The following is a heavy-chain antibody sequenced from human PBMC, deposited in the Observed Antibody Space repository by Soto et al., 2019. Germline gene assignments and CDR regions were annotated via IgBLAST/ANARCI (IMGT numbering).Heavy chain of an antibody. Sequence: QVPLVESGGGVVQPGRSLRLSCAASGFTFSTYAMHWVRQAPGKGLEWVAVISYDGSNKYYADSVKGRFTISRDNXKXTXXLQMNSLRAEDTAVYYCARDKSPYSSGWHNRHFDYWGQGTLVTVSS. CDR2: ISYDGSNK. CDR3: ARDKSPYSSGWHNRHFDY. V-gene: IGHV3-30-3*01. CDR1: GFTFSTYA. J-gene: IGHJ4*02. D-gene: IGHD6-19*01.